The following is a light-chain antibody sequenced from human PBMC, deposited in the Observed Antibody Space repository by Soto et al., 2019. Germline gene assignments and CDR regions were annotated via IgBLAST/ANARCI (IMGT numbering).Light chain of an antibody. CDR1: QSVSSN. V-gene: IGKV3-15*01. Sequence: ERVMTQCPATLSVSPGERATLSCRASQSVSSNLAWYQQKPGQAPRLLIYGASTRATGIPARFSGSGSGTEFTLTISSLQSEDFAVYYCQQYNNWPPLFGPGTKVDIK. J-gene: IGKJ3*01. CDR3: QQYNNWPPL. CDR2: GAS.